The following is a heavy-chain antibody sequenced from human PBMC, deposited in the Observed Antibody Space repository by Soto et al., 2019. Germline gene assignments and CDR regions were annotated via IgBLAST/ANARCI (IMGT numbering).Heavy chain of an antibody. CDR1: GYTFTSYD. V-gene: IGHV1-8*01. CDR3: ARGLQLGLLVYYYYYMDV. D-gene: IGHD1-7*01. Sequence: ASVKVSCKASGYTFTSYDINWVRQATGQGLEWMGWMNPNSGNTGYAQKFQGRVTMTRNTSISTAYMELSSLRSEDTAVYYCARGLQLGLLVYYYYYMDVWGKGTTVTVSS. J-gene: IGHJ6*03. CDR2: MNPNSGNT.